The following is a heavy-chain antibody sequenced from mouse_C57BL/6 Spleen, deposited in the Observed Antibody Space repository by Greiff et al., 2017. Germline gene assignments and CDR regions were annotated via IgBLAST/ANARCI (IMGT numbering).Heavy chain of an antibody. Sequence: EVQLVESGGGLVKPGGSLKLSCAASGFTFSDYGMHWVRQAPEKGLEWVAYISSGSSTNYYADTLKGRFTISRDNAKNTLFLQMTSLRSEYTAMYYCARDMVTTEFAYWGQGTLVTVSA. CDR3: ARDMVTTEFAY. J-gene: IGHJ3*01. CDR2: ISSGSSTN. CDR1: GFTFSDYG. D-gene: IGHD2-2*01. V-gene: IGHV5-17*01.